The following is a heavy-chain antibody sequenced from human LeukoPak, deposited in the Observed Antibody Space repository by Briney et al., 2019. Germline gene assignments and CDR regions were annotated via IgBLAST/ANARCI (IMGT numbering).Heavy chain of an antibody. J-gene: IGHJ4*02. CDR3: ANGPYGDLYYFDY. D-gene: IGHD4-17*01. V-gene: IGHV3-21*01. CDR1: GFTFSSYS. Sequence: PGGSLRLSCTASGFTFSSYSLNWVRQAPGKGLEWVSSVSTGSNYIYYADSVKGRFTISRDNSKNTLYLQMNSLRAEDTAVYYCANGPYGDLYYFDYWGQGTLVTVSS. CDR2: VSTGSNYI.